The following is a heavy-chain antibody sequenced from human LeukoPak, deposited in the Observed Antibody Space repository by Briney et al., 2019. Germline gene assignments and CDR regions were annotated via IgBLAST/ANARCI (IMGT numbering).Heavy chain of an antibody. Sequence: GGSLRLSCAASGFTFNSYWMSWVRQAPGKGLEWVAHIKQDGNEKYYADSVKGRFTISRDNAMKSLDLQMTSLSAEDTAVYYCARGGDIVIMMYGWGLDSWGQGTLVAVSS. CDR3: ARGGDIVIMMYGWGLDS. J-gene: IGHJ4*02. D-gene: IGHD2-8*01. CDR2: IKQDGNEK. V-gene: IGHV3-7*01. CDR1: GFTFNSYW.